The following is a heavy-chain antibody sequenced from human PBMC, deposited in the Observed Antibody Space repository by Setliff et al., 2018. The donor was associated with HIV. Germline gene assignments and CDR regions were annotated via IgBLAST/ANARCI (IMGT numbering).Heavy chain of an antibody. J-gene: IGHJ1*01. V-gene: IGHV1-69*04. CDR1: GGTFDNYG. CDR3: ATKRTQYFQF. CDR2: FIPFLSLT. Sequence: ASVKVSCKASGGTFDNYGVNWVRQAPGQGLEWMGSFIPFLSLTTHVEKFQGRVTLTADESTGTAYMELTNLRSEDTAVYYCATKRTQYFQFWGQGSLVTVSS.